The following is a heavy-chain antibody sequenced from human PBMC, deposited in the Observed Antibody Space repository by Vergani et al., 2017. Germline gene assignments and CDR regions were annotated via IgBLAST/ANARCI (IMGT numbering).Heavy chain of an antibody. Sequence: EVQLVQSGAEVKKPGESLRISCKGSGYSFTSYWISWVRQMPGKGLEWMGRIDPSDSYTNYSPSFQGHVTISADKSIRPAYRQWSSLKASDTAMYYCARQSNRAVFYYEILTGLFYGIDVWGQGTTVTVSS. CDR3: ARQSNRAVFYYEILTGLFYGIDV. CDR2: IDPSDSYT. V-gene: IGHV5-10-1*03. CDR1: GYSFTSYW. J-gene: IGHJ6*02. D-gene: IGHD3-9*01.